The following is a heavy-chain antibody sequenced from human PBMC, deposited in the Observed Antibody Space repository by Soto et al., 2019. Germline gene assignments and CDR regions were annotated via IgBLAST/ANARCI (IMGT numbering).Heavy chain of an antibody. CDR1: GGSISSSSYY. CDR3: ARLRRYCSSTSCQTVWFDP. Sequence: TLSLTCTVSGGSISSSSYYWGWIRQPPGKGLEWIGSIYYSGSTYYNPSLKSRVTISVDTSKNQFSLKLSSVTAADTAVYYCARLRRYCSSTSCQTVWFDPWGQGTLVTVSS. CDR2: IYYSGST. V-gene: IGHV4-39*01. D-gene: IGHD2-2*01. J-gene: IGHJ5*02.